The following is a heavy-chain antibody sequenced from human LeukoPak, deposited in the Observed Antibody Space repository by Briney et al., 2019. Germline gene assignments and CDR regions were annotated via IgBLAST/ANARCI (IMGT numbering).Heavy chain of an antibody. CDR2: LSKSGNT. D-gene: IGHD3-9*01. CDR3: ARARYVNSFYAFDI. J-gene: IGHJ3*02. V-gene: IGHV4-59*01. Sequence: LRLSCAASGITLSSYEMNWARQAPGKGLEWIGYLSKSGNTNYSPSLKSRVTIFGDTSKNQFFLKLSSVTAADTAVYYCARARYVNSFYAFDIWGQGTLVTVSS. CDR1: GITLSSYE.